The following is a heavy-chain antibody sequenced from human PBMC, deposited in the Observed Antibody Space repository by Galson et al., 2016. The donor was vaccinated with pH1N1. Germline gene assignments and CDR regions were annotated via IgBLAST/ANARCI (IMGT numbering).Heavy chain of an antibody. D-gene: IGHD4-17*01. CDR2: IYWNDDK. CDR3: PHNNHGDYVNWFDP. CDR1: GFPLSTNGVG. V-gene: IGHV2-5*01. Sequence: PALVKPTQTLTLTCTFSGFPLSTNGVGVGWIRQPPGKALEWLAVIYWNDDKRYSPSLKSRLTITKDTSKNQVVLTMTSMDPVDTATYYCPHNNHGDYVNWFDPWGQGTLVTVSS. J-gene: IGHJ5*02.